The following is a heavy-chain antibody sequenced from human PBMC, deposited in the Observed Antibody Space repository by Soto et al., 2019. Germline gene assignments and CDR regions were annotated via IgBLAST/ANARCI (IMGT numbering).Heavy chain of an antibody. V-gene: IGHV2-5*02. J-gene: IGHJ4*02. CDR1: GFSLSASGVG. CDR2: IYWDDDK. D-gene: IGHD3-16*01. CDR3: ALKLRAYVWGSYNDY. Sequence: QITLKESGPTLVKPTQTLTLTCTFSGFSLSASGVGVGWIRQPPGKALEWLALIYWDDDKRYSPSLKSRLTITKDTSKNQVVLTMTNMDPVDTATYYCALKLRAYVWGSYNDYWGQGTLVTVSS.